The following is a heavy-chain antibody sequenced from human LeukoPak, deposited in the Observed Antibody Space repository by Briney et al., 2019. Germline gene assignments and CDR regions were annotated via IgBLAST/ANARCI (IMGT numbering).Heavy chain of an antibody. V-gene: IGHV3-21*01. D-gene: IGHD3-10*01. CDR1: GFTFSDYS. CDR2: ISYTTTDK. CDR3: ARDEVVRGVIDYYGMDV. Sequence: GGSLRLSCAASGFTFSDYSMNWARQAPGKGLEWVSSISYTTTDKYYADPVKGRFTISRDNAKNSLYLQMNSLRAEDTAVYYCARDEVVRGVIDYYGMDVWGQGTTVTVSS. J-gene: IGHJ6*02.